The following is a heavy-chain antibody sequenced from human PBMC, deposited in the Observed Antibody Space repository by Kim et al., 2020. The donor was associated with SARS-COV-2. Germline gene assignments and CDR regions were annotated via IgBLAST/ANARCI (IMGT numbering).Heavy chain of an antibody. CDR1: GFTFSSYA. CDR2: ISGSGGST. V-gene: IGHV3-23*01. D-gene: IGHD2-15*01. J-gene: IGHJ6*02. Sequence: GGSLRLSCAASGFTFSSYAMSWVRQAPGKGLEWVSAISGSGGSTYYADSVKGRFTISRDNSKNTLYLQMNSLRAEDTAVYYCAKDFELAYCSGGSWYCPPYEGMDVWGQGTTVTVSS. CDR3: AKDFELAYCSGGSWYCPPYEGMDV.